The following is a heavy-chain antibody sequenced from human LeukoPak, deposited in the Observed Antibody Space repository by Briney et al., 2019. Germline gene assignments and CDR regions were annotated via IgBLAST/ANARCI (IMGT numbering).Heavy chain of an antibody. CDR1: GGTFSSYA. CDR2: IIPIFGTA. D-gene: IGHD1-26*01. J-gene: IGHJ5*02. CDR3: ATVSVGASHSTQFDP. V-gene: IGHV1-69*06. Sequence: ASVKVSCKASGGTFSSYAISWVRQAPGQGLEWMGGIIPIFGTANYAQKFQGRVTITADKSTSTAYMELSSLRSEDTAVYYCATVSVGASHSTQFDPWGQGTLVTVSS.